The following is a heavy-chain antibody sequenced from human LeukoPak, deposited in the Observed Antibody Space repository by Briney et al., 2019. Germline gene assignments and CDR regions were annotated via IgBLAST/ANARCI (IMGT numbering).Heavy chain of an antibody. CDR1: GGSISSGGYY. V-gene: IGHV4-31*03. CDR2: IYHSGST. J-gene: IGHJ3*02. D-gene: IGHD2-2*01. Sequence: SETLSLTCTVSGGSISSGGYYWSWIRQHPGKGLEWIGYIYHSGSTYYNPSLKSRVTISVDRSKNQFSLKLSSVTAADTAVYYCARDLDIVVVPAATYGIWGQGTMVTVSS. CDR3: ARDLDIVVVPAATYGI.